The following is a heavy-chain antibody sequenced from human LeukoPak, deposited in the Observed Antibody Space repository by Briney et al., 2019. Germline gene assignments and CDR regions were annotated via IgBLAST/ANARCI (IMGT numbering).Heavy chain of an antibody. CDR1: GITVSTNY. CDR2: LYSAGST. D-gene: IGHD2-21*01. V-gene: IGHV3-53*05. J-gene: IGHJ3*02. Sequence: QPGGSLRLSYAASGITVSTNYMSWVRQAPGKGLEWVSFLYSAGSTNYADSVKGRFTISRDNSKNTLYLQMNSLRTEDTAVYYCARDRVIPGQDVFDIWGQGTMVTVSS. CDR3: ARDRVIPGQDVFDI.